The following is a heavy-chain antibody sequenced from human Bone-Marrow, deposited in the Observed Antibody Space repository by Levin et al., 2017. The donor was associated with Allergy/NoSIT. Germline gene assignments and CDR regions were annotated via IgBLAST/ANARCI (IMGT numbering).Heavy chain of an antibody. V-gene: IGHV4-59*02. CDR3: ARDQSSGYSLFDY. CDR1: NGSVSGYY. J-gene: IGHJ4*02. CDR2: MYYGGTS. D-gene: IGHD3-22*01. Sequence: PGGSLRLSCSVSNGSVSGYYWSWIRQSPGRGLEWIGYMYYGGTSNYNASLKSRVSISVDTSKNQFSLKLTSVTAADTAVYYCARDQSSGYSLFDYWGQGTLVTVSS.